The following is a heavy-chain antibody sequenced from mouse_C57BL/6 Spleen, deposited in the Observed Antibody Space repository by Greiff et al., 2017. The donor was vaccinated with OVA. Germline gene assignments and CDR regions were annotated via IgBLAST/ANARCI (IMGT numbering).Heavy chain of an antibody. CDR1: GFSLTSYG. CDR2: IWSGGGT. V-gene: IGHV2-2*01. D-gene: IGHD2-5*01. CDR3: ARNRGSNYGGAMDY. Sequence: QVQLQQSGPGLVQPSQSLSITCTVSGFSLTSYGVHWVRQSPGKGLEWLGVIWSGGGTDYNAAFISRLSISKDNSKSQVFFKMNSLQADDTAIYYCARNRGSNYGGAMDYWGQGTSVTVSS. J-gene: IGHJ4*01.